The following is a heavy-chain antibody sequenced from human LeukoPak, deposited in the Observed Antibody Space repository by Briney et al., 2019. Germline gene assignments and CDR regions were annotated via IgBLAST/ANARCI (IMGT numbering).Heavy chain of an antibody. Sequence: GGSLRLSCAASGFTFSSYGMHWARQAPGKGLEWVAFIRYDGSNKYYADSVKGRFTISRDNSKNTLYLQMNSLRAEDTAVYYCAKANYDFWSGYLGGDYWGQGTLVTVSS. CDR1: GFTFSSYG. J-gene: IGHJ4*02. V-gene: IGHV3-30*02. D-gene: IGHD3-3*01. CDR3: AKANYDFWSGYLGGDY. CDR2: IRYDGSNK.